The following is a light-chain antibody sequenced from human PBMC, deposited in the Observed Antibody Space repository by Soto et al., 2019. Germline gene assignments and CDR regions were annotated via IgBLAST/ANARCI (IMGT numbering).Light chain of an antibody. CDR1: SSNIGAGYD. CDR3: QSYDSSLSGYV. Sequence: QSLLARPPSLSGAPGQRGTISCTVSSSNIGAGYDVHWYQQLPGTAPKLLIYGNSNRPSGVPDRFSGSKSGTSASLAITGLQAEDEADYYCQSYDSSLSGYVFGTGTKVTVL. J-gene: IGLJ1*01. V-gene: IGLV1-40*01. CDR2: GNS.